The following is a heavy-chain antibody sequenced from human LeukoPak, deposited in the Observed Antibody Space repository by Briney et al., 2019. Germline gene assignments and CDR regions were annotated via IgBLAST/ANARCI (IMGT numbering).Heavy chain of an antibody. CDR2: IYTSGST. Sequence: PSETLSLTCTVSGGSISSYYWSWIRQPAGGGLEWIGRIYTSGSTNYNPSLNSRVTMSVDTSKNQFSLKLSSVTAADTAVYYCARVTGLWEEGHFDYWGQGTLVTVSS. J-gene: IGHJ4*02. CDR3: ARVTGLWEEGHFDY. D-gene: IGHD1-26*01. V-gene: IGHV4-4*07. CDR1: GGSISSYY.